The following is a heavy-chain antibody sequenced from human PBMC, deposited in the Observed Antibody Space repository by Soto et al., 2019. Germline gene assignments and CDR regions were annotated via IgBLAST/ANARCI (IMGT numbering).Heavy chain of an antibody. CDR3: ARDPGYSGHDWRFAS. CDR2: IYSAGSTT. Sequence: VQLMESGGGLVQPGGSLRLSCTASGFTLSNYRMHWVRQAPGKGLMWVSRIYSAGSTTNYADSVKGRFTISRDNPKNTMYLQMNSLCAEDTATYYCARDPGYSGHDWRFASWGQGVLVTVSS. J-gene: IGHJ1*01. V-gene: IGHV3-74*01. CDR1: GFTLSNYR. D-gene: IGHD5-12*01.